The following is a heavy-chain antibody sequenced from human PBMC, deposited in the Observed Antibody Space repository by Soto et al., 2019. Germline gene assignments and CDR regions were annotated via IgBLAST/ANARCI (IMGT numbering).Heavy chain of an antibody. CDR3: AKDGSNTWNYYFDS. V-gene: IGHV3-23*01. CDR2: ISGSGHST. J-gene: IGHJ4*02. D-gene: IGHD1-1*01. Sequence: RXSCSASVFTVSRYAMSWVRQAPGKGLDWVSAISGSGHSTYYTDSVKGRFTISRDNSKNTLFLQMNSLTAEDTAVYYCAKDGSNTWNYYFDSWGQGILVTVSS. CDR1: VFTVSRYA.